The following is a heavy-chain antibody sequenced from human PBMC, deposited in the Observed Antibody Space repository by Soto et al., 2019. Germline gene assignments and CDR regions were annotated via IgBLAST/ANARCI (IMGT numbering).Heavy chain of an antibody. V-gene: IGHV4-4*07. J-gene: IGHJ5*02. CDR1: GGSISSYY. CDR3: ARIRLYCSGGSCYYNWLDP. Sequence: NPSETLSLTCTVSGGSISSYYWSWIRQPAGKGLEWIGRIYTSGSTNYNPSLKSRVTMSVDTSKNQFSLKLSSVTAADTAVYYCARIRLYCSGGSCYYNWLDPWGQGTLVTVYS. CDR2: IYTSGST. D-gene: IGHD2-15*01.